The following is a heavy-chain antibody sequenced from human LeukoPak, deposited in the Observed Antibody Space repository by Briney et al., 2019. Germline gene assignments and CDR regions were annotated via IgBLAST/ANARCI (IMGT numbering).Heavy chain of an antibody. J-gene: IGHJ5*02. CDR2: INHSGST. Sequence: SETLSLTCAVYGGSFSGYYWSWIRQPPGKGLEWIREINHSGSTNYNPSLKSRVTISVDTSKNQFSLKLSSVTAADTAVYYCARGRYSYGPWGQGTLVTVSS. CDR3: ARGRYSYGP. D-gene: IGHD5-18*01. CDR1: GGSFSGYY. V-gene: IGHV4-34*01.